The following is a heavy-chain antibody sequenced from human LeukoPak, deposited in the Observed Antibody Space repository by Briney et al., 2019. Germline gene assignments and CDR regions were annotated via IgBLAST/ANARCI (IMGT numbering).Heavy chain of an antibody. V-gene: IGHV1-18*01. Sequence: ASVKVSCKASGYTFTSYGISWVRQAPGQGLEWVGCISAFNGNTNYAQKLQGRVTLTAETSTSKAYMEVRSLRSDDTAVYYCARVNNYDILSSFDYWGQGTLVTVSS. J-gene: IGHJ4*02. CDR1: GYTFTSYG. D-gene: IGHD3-9*01. CDR3: ARVNNYDILSSFDY. CDR2: ISAFNGNT.